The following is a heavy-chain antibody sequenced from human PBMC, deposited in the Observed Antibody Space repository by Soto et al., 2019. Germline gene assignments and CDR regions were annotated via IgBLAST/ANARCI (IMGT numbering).Heavy chain of an antibody. CDR2: ISYDGSNK. CDR3: AKDLRGLHLHYYYYGMDV. J-gene: IGHJ6*02. CDR1: GFTFSSYG. Sequence: SGGSLRLSCAASGFTFSSYGMHWVRQAPGKGLEWVAVISYDGSNKYYADSVKGRFTISRDNSKNTLYLQMNSLRAEDTAVYYCAKDLRGLHLHYYYYGMDVWGQGTTVTVSS. D-gene: IGHD5-12*01. V-gene: IGHV3-30*18.